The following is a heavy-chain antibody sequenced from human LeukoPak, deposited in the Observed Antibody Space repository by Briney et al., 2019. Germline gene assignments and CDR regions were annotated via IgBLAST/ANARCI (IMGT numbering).Heavy chain of an antibody. CDR3: ARAPYCSSTSCLFDY. Sequence: SETLSLTCTVPGGSISSYYWSWIRQPPGKGLEWIGYIYYSGSTNYNPSLKSRVTISVDTSKNQFSLKLSSVTAADTAVYYCARAPYCSSTSCLFDYWGQGTLVTVSS. CDR1: GGSISSYY. D-gene: IGHD2-2*01. V-gene: IGHV4-59*01. J-gene: IGHJ4*02. CDR2: IYYSGST.